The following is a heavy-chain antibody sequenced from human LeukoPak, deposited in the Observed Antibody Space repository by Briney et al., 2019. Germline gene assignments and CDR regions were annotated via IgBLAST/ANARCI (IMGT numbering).Heavy chain of an antibody. CDR2: ISSSGSTI. CDR1: GFTFSSYE. D-gene: IGHD3-10*01. V-gene: IGHV3-48*03. CDR3: ARDEITMVRGVNYYYYMDV. J-gene: IGHJ6*03. Sequence: QSRGSLRLSCAASGFTFSSYEMNWVRQAPGKGLEWVSYISSSGSTIYYADSVKGRFTISRDNAKNSLYLQMNSLRAEDTAVYYCARDEITMVRGVNYYYYMDVWGKGTTVTVSS.